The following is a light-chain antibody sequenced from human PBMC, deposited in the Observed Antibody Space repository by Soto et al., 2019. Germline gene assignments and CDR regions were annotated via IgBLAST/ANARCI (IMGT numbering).Light chain of an antibody. J-gene: IGLJ1*01. CDR3: CSYAGTYTFV. V-gene: IGLV2-11*01. CDR2: DVS. CDR1: SSDVGGYNH. Sequence: QSVLTQPRSVSGSPGQSVAISCTGTSSDVGGYNHVSWYQQHQGKVPKLMIYDVSKRPSGVPDRFSGSKSGNTASLTISGLQAEDEADYYCCSYAGTYTFVFGTGTKVTVL.